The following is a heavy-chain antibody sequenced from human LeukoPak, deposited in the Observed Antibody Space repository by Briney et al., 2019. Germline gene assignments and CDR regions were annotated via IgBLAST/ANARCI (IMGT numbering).Heavy chain of an antibody. CDR1: GYTFTGYY. CDR2: INPNSGGT. Sequence: ASVKVSCKASGYTFTGYYMHWVRQAPGQGLEWMGWINPNSGGTNYAQKFQGRVTMTRDTSIGTAYMELSRLRSDDTAVYYCARDLYYYDSSGPGDYWGQGTLVTVSS. CDR3: ARDLYYYDSSGPGDY. V-gene: IGHV1-2*02. J-gene: IGHJ4*02. D-gene: IGHD3-22*01.